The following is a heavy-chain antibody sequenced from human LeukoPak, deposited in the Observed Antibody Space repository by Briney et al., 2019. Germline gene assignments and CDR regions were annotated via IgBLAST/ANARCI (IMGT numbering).Heavy chain of an antibody. CDR2: IIPIFGTA. D-gene: IGHD6-6*01. Sequence: SVKVSCKASRGTFSSYGISWVRQAPGQGLEWMGGIIPIFGTANYAQKFQGRVTITADKSTSTAYMELSSLRSEDTAVYYCARGDSSSSSAYGYYYYMDVWGKGTTVTVSS. J-gene: IGHJ6*03. CDR3: ARGDSSSSSAYGYYYYMDV. V-gene: IGHV1-69*06. CDR1: RGTFSSYG.